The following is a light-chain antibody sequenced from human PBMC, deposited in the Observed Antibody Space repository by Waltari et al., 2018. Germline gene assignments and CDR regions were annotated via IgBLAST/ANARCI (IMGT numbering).Light chain of an antibody. Sequence: QSALTQPASVSGSPGQSITISCTGTSSDVGGHNYVSWYQQNPCKVPKLILYDVTNRPSGVSNRFSGSMSGNTASLTISGLQPEDEADYYCSSYTTASTPVFGTGTMVTVL. J-gene: IGLJ1*01. CDR3: SSYTTASTPV. V-gene: IGLV2-14*03. CDR1: SSDVGGHNY. CDR2: DVT.